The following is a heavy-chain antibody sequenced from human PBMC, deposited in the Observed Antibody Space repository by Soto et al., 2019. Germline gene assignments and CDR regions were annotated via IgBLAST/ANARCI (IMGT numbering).Heavy chain of an antibody. V-gene: IGHV4-30-4*01. Sequence: PSETLSLTCTVSGGSISSGDYYWSWIRQPPGKGLEWIGYTYYSGSTYYNPSLKSRVTISVDTSKNQFSLKLSSVTAADTAVYYCARESRAVLVPAASPIAARPFAGFDYWGQGTLVTVSS. D-gene: IGHD2-2*01. J-gene: IGHJ4*02. CDR3: ARESRAVLVPAASPIAARPFAGFDY. CDR1: GGSISSGDYY. CDR2: TYYSGST.